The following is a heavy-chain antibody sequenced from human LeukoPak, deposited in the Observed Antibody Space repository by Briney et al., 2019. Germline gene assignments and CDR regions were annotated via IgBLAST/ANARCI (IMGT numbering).Heavy chain of an antibody. Sequence: PSETLSPTCTVSGGSLSNHYWNWIRHPAGTGLEYIGRIFHTGSTNYNPSLKSRVTMSVDTSNNQFSLNLTSVTAADTAVYYCARGPLGGESFDIWGQGTMVTVSS. CDR3: ARGPLGGESFDI. CDR1: GGSLSNHY. V-gene: IGHV4-4*07. D-gene: IGHD3-16*01. J-gene: IGHJ3*02. CDR2: IFHTGST.